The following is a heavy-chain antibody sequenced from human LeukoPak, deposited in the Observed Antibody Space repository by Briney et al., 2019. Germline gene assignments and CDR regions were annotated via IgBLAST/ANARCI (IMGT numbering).Heavy chain of an antibody. CDR3: ARSVGGATTPRFDY. D-gene: IGHD1-26*01. Sequence: KFQGRVTITADKYTSTAYMEVRSLGSEDTAVYYCARSVGGATTPRFDYWGQGTLVTVSS. J-gene: IGHJ4*02. V-gene: IGHV1-69*02.